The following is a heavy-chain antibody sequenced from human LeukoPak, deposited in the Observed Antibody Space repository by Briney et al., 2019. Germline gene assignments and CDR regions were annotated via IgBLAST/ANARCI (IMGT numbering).Heavy chain of an antibody. CDR3: ARSGYSSSLLDY. D-gene: IGHD6-13*01. J-gene: IGHJ4*02. CDR2: ISSSSGTV. Sequence: GGSLRLSCAASGFTFSSNSMNWVRQAPGKGLEWVSYISSSSGTVYYADSVKGRFTISRDNAKNSLYLQMNSLRAEDTAVYYCARSGYSSSLLDYWGQGTLVTVSS. CDR1: GFTFSSNS. V-gene: IGHV3-48*01.